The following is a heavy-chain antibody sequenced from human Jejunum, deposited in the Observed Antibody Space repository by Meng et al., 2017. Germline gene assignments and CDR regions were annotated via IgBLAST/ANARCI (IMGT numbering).Heavy chain of an antibody. CDR3: AREYFYDRSGCDY. Sequence: EAHLVESGGLLCRPGGSLKPSYAASGFSFGSNYLNWFRQAPGKKPEWVAAISGGGVTYYADAVKGRFTISRDNSENTVYLQMHSLRADETAVYYCAREYFYDRSGCDYWGQGTLVTVSS. J-gene: IGHJ4*02. CDR2: ISGGGVT. CDR1: GFSFGSNY. D-gene: IGHD3-22*01. V-gene: IGHV3-23*04.